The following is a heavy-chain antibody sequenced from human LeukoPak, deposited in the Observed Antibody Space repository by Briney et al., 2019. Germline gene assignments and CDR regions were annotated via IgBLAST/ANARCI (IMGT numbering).Heavy chain of an antibody. J-gene: IGHJ4*02. CDR2: ISNDGSNI. V-gene: IGHV3-30*03. CDR1: GFTFSNYG. Sequence: GGSLRLSCATSGFTFSNYGMHWVRQAPGKGLEWVAVISNDGSNIQYADSAKGRFTISRDNSKNTVYLQMNSLRSEDTAVYYCARASSYGHFDSWGQGTLVTVSS. D-gene: IGHD2-21*01. CDR3: ARASSYGHFDS.